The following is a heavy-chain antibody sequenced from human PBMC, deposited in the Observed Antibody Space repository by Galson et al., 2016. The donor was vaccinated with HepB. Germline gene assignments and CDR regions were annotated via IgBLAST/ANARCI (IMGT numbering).Heavy chain of an antibody. D-gene: IGHD2-15*01. J-gene: IGHJ6*02. CDR3: ARALGGYCSGGSCYSGRPHGIDV. V-gene: IGHV3-53*01. CDR1: GFSVSDNY. CDR2: IYSGSGGNT. Sequence: SLRLSCAASGFSVSDNYLSWVRQAPGKGLEWVSVIYSGSGGNTYYAGSVKGRITIPRDNSKNTLYLQMNSLGAKDTAIYYCARALGGYCSGGSCYSGRPHGIDVWGQGTTLTVSS.